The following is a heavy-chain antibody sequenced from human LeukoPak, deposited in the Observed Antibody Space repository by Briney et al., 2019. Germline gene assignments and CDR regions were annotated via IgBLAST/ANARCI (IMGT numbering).Heavy chain of an antibody. CDR3: ARGFYDSSGYYYVDY. Sequence: PSETLSLTCAVYGGSFSGYYWSWIRQPPGNGLEWIGEINHSGSTNYNPSLKSRVTISVDTSKNQFSLKLSSVTAADTAVYYCARGFYDSSGYYYVDYWGQGTLVTVSS. V-gene: IGHV4-34*01. J-gene: IGHJ4*02. CDR1: GGSFSGYY. D-gene: IGHD3-22*01. CDR2: INHSGST.